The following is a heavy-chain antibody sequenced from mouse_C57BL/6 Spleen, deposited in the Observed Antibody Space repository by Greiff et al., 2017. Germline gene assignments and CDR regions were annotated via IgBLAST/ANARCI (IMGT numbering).Heavy chain of an antibody. Sequence: QVQLKESGAELARPGASVKLSCKASGYTFTSYGISWVKQRTGQGLEWIGEIYPRSGNTYYNEKFKGKATLTADKSSSTAYMELRSLTSEDSAVYFCARSVIYYDYDDGAWFAYWGQGTLVTVSA. D-gene: IGHD2-4*01. V-gene: IGHV1-81*01. CDR3: ARSVIYYDYDDGAWFAY. CDR1: GYTFTSYG. CDR2: IYPRSGNT. J-gene: IGHJ3*01.